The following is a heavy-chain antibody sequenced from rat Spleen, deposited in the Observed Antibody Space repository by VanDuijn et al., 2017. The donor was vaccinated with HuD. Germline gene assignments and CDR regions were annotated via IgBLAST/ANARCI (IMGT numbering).Heavy chain of an antibody. D-gene: IGHD1-1*01. CDR3: TALLISTVPGWFAY. Sequence: EVQLVESGGGLVQPGRSLKLSCAASGFTFSNYYMAWVRQAPTKGLEWVAYISTGGDNTYYRDSVKGRFTISRDNAKSTLYLQMDSLRSEDTATYYCTALLISTVPGWFAYWGQGTLVTVSS. CDR1: GFTFSNYY. CDR2: ISTGGDNT. V-gene: IGHV5-27*01. J-gene: IGHJ3*01.